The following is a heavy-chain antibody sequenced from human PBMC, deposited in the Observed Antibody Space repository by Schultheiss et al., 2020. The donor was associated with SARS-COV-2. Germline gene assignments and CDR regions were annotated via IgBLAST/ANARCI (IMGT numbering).Heavy chain of an antibody. V-gene: IGHV4-59*12. CDR1: GGSISSYY. D-gene: IGHD2-8*01. J-gene: IGHJ4*02. CDR3: ARGGRMVYAIGPFDY. CDR2: IYYSGST. Sequence: SETLSLTCTVSGGSISSYYWSWIRQPPGKGLEWIGYIYYSGSTNYNPSLKSRVTISVDTSKNQFSLKLSSVTAADTAVYYCARGGRMVYAIGPFDYWGQGTLVTVSS.